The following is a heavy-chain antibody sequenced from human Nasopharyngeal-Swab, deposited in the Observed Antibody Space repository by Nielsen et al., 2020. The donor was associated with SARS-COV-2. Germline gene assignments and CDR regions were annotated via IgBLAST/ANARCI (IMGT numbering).Heavy chain of an antibody. V-gene: IGHV3-73*01. Sequence: GASLRLSCAASGFIFSASAMHWVRQASGKGLEWLGRIGDKDHNYATTYGASVKGRFTISRDDSKNTVFLQMDSLKTEDTALYYCTTDFYFDYWGQGTLVTVSS. CDR3: TTDFYFDY. CDR2: IGDKDHNYAT. CDR1: GFIFSASA. J-gene: IGHJ4*02.